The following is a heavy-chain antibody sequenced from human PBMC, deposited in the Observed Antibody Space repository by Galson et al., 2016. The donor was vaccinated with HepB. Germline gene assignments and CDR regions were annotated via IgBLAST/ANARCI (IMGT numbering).Heavy chain of an antibody. CDR1: GDSISSSVW. CDR2: IHHRAIT. CDR3: ASQVEGLTSAFDV. Sequence: SETLSLTCAVSGDSISSSVWWNWVRQPPGKGLEWIGEIHHRAITNYNPSLKSRVTISLDKSKNQFSLELTSVTAADTAVYYCASQVEGLTSAFDVWGQGTVVTVSS. J-gene: IGHJ3*01. V-gene: IGHV4-4*02.